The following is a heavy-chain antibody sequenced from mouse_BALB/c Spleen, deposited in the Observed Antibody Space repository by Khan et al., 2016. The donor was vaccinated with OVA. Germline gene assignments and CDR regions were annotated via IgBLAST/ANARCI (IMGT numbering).Heavy chain of an antibody. V-gene: IGHV5-6*01. CDR3: TRDYYGNDYYAMDN. CDR2: ISRGGGYT. Sequence: EVQLVESGGDLVKPGGSLKLSCAASGFNFSSYGMSWVRQTPDKRLEWVASISRGGGYTYYADSVKGRFTISRDNAKNTLYLQMSSLKSEDTAMFYCTRDYYGNDYYAMDNWGQGTSVTVSS. J-gene: IGHJ4*01. CDR1: GFNFSSYG. D-gene: IGHD2-2*01.